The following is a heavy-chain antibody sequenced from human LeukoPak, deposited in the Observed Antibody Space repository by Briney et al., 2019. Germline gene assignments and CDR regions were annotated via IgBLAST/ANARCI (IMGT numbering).Heavy chain of an antibody. CDR3: AKSGSGYSPFDY. V-gene: IGHV3-23*01. J-gene: IGHJ4*02. D-gene: IGHD3-10*01. Sequence: GGSLRFSCAASGFTFSSYTMSWVRQAPGKGLESVSSISRNGDTTYYADSVKGRCTISRDNSKDTVYLQMNSLRAEDTALYYCAKSGSGYSPFDYWGQGTLVTVSS. CDR2: ISRNGDTT. CDR1: GFTFSSYT.